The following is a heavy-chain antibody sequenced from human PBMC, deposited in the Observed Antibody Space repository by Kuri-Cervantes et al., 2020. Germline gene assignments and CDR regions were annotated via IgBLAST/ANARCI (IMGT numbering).Heavy chain of an antibody. V-gene: IGHV1-3*01. J-gene: IGHJ4*02. Sequence: ASVKVSCKASGYTFTSYAMHWVRQAPGQRLEWMGWINAGNGNTKYSQKFQGRVTITRDTSASTAYMELSSLRSDDTAVYYCARARTPPYYFDYWGQGTLVTVSS. CDR3: ARARTPPYYFDY. CDR1: GYTFTSYA. CDR2: INAGNGNT.